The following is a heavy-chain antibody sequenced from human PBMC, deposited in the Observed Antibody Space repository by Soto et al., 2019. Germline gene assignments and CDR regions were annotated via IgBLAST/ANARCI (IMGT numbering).Heavy chain of an antibody. CDR3: AKDPVVVVVAARGGFFDY. V-gene: IGHV3-23*01. CDR2: ISGSGGST. Sequence: PGGSLRLSCAASGFTFSSYAMSWVRQAPGKGLEWVSAISGSGGSTYYADSVKGRFTISRDNSKTTLYLQMNSLRAEDTAVYYCAKDPVVVVVAARGGFFDYWGQGTLVTVSS. CDR1: GFTFSSYA. D-gene: IGHD2-15*01. J-gene: IGHJ4*02.